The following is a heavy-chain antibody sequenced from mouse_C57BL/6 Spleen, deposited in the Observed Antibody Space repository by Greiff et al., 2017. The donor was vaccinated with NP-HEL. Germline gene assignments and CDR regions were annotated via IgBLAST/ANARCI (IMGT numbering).Heavy chain of an antibody. Sequence: VQLQQSGPGLVAPSPCLSISCTVSGFSLTSYGVDWVRQSPGKGLEWLGVIWGVGSTNYNSALKSRLSISKDNSKSQVFLKMNSLQTDDTAMYYCASRLRLAMDYWGQGTSVTVSS. D-gene: IGHD2-4*01. J-gene: IGHJ4*01. CDR1: GFSLTSYG. CDR2: IWGVGST. CDR3: ASRLRLAMDY. V-gene: IGHV2-6*01.